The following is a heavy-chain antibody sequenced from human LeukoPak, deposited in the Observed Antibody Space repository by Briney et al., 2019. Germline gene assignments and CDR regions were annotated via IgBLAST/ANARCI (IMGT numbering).Heavy chain of an antibody. D-gene: IGHD2-2*01. CDR1: GYTFTGYY. V-gene: IGHV1-18*04. CDR2: ISAYNGNT. Sequence: ASVKVSCKASGYTFTGYYMHWVRQAPGQGLEWMGWISAYNGNTNYAQKLQGRVTMTTDTSTSTAYMELRSLRSDDTAVYYCARDGYCSSTSCFREWRAFDIWGQGTMVTVSS. J-gene: IGHJ3*02. CDR3: ARDGYCSSTSCFREWRAFDI.